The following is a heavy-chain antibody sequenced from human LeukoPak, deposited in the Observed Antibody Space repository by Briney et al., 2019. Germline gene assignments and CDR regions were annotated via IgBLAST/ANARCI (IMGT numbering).Heavy chain of an antibody. CDR1: GYSIGSNNW. V-gene: IGHV4-28*01. CDR3: ARNQAVAANRGAFDI. J-gene: IGHJ3*02. Sequence: SETLSLTCAVSGYSIGSNNWWAWIRQPPGKGLEWIGYIYYSGNTYYNPYNPSLTSRVTMSVDTSKNQFSLKLGSVTEIDTAMYYCARNQAVAANRGAFDIWGQGTMVTVSS. D-gene: IGHD6-19*01. CDR2: IYYSGNT.